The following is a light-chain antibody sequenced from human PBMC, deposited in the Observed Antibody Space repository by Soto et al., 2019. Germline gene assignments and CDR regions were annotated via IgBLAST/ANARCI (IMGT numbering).Light chain of an antibody. CDR1: NSNIGNNY. CDR3: AAWDDSLTRV. Sequence: QSVLTQPPSASGTPGQRVTISCSGNNSNIGNNYVYWYHQLPGTAPKLLIYRTNLRPSGVPDRFSGSRSGTSASLAISGLRSEDEGDYYCAAWDDSLTRVFGGGTKLTVL. V-gene: IGLV1-47*01. CDR2: RTN. J-gene: IGLJ2*01.